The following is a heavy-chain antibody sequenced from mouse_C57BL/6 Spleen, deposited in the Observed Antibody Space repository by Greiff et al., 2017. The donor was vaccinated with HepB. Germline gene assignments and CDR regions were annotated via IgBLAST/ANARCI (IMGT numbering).Heavy chain of an antibody. CDR2: IYPGDGDT. CDR3: ARGDYSNYEWYFDV. V-gene: IGHV1-82*01. Sequence: VKLQQSGPELVKPGASVKISCKASGYAFSSSWINWVKQRPGKGLEWIGRIYPGDGDTNYNGKFKGKATLTADKSSSTAYMQLSSLTSEDSAVYFCARGDYSNYEWYFDVWGTGTTVTVSS. D-gene: IGHD2-5*01. J-gene: IGHJ1*03. CDR1: GYAFSSSW.